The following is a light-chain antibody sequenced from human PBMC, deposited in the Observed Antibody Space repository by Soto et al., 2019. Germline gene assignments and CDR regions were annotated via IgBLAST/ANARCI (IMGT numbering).Light chain of an antibody. CDR1: SSDVGGYNY. CDR2: DVD. J-gene: IGLJ1*01. Sequence: QSALTQPRSVSASPGQSVTISCTGSSSDVGGYNYVSWNQQHPGKAPKLMIYDVDKRPSGVPDRFSGSKSGNTASLTISGLQAEDEADYYCCSYGGSYYVFGTGTKVTVL. CDR3: CSYGGSYYV. V-gene: IGLV2-11*01.